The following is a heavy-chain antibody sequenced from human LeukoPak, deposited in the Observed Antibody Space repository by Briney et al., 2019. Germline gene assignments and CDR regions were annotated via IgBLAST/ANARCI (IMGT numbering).Heavy chain of an antibody. D-gene: IGHD3-10*02. CDR1: GFSFSNSG. J-gene: IGHJ3*01. V-gene: IGHV3-33*01. Sequence: GGSLRLSCEASGFSFSNSGMHWVRQAPGKGLEWVAVIWYDGSNEYYADAVKGRFTISSDNSKNTVHLQMNSLRVEDTSVYFCAREISMFVNAFDLWGQGTLVTVTS. CDR3: AREISMFVNAFDL. CDR2: IWYDGSNE.